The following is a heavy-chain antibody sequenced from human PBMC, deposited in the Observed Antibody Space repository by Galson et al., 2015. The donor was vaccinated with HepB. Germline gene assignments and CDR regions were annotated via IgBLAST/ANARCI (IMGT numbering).Heavy chain of an antibody. D-gene: IGHD1-26*01. Sequence: SLRLSCAASGFTFSSFAMRWVRQAPGKGLEWVSTITSSGGSTYYADSVKGRFTISRDNSKSTLYLQLSSLRAEDTGVYYCVRNPLWEGWNAFDIWGQGTTVTVSS. CDR2: ITSSGGST. CDR1: GFTFSSFA. V-gene: IGHV3-23*01. CDR3: VRNPLWEGWNAFDI. J-gene: IGHJ3*02.